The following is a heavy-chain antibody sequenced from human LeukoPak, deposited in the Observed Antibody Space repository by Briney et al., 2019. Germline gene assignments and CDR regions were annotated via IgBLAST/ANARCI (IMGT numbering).Heavy chain of an antibody. J-gene: IGHJ4*02. CDR2: IETKTDGGTI. D-gene: IGHD3-22*01. V-gene: IGHV3-15*04. CDR3: TTSYYDSSGYRN. Sequence: PGGSLRLSCAASGFTFSNAWMSWVRQAPGKGLEWVGRIETKTDGGTIDYAAPVKGRFTISRDDSENTLHLQMNSLKTEDTAVYYCTTSYYDSSGYRNWGQGTLVTVSS. CDR1: GFTFSNAW.